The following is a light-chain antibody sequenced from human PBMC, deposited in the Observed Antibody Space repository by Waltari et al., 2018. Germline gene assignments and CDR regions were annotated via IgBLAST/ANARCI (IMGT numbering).Light chain of an antibody. CDR2: GTS. CDR3: QQYNQWPT. CDR1: QSVFSN. Sequence: EVVMTQSPATLSVPPGERVTLSCRASQSVFSNLAWYQQRPGQAPRLVIYGTSTRAAGIPARFSVSGSGTDYTLTISSMQSEDSAIYYCQQYNQWPTFGGGTKVQIK. J-gene: IGKJ4*01. V-gene: IGKV3-15*01.